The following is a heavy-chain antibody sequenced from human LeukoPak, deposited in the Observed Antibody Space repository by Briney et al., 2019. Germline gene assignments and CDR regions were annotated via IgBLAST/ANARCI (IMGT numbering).Heavy chain of an antibody. Sequence: PGGSLKISCQGSGYSFINHWIAWVRQMPGKGLEWMGVIYPGDSDTRYSPSFQGRINISVDTSIDTAYLQWSSLKASDTAMYYCARRSLYYYDSSGYYFDSWGQGTLVTVSS. CDR1: GYSFINHW. D-gene: IGHD3-22*01. J-gene: IGHJ4*02. CDR3: ARRSLYYYDSSGYYFDS. CDR2: IYPGDSDT. V-gene: IGHV5-51*01.